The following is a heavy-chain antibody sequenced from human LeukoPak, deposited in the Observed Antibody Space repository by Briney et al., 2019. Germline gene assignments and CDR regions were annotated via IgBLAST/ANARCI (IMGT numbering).Heavy chain of an antibody. D-gene: IGHD4-17*01. V-gene: IGHV4-4*07. CDR2: IYTSGST. Sequence: SETLSLTCTVSGGSISSYYWSWIRQPAGKGLEWIGRIYTSGSTNYNPSLKSRVTMSVDTSKNQFSLKLSSVTAADTAVYYCARVPRPNDYGDYYPKNYYYYYMDVWGKGTTVTVSS. CDR1: GGSISSYY. J-gene: IGHJ6*03. CDR3: ARVPRPNDYGDYYPKNYYYYYMDV.